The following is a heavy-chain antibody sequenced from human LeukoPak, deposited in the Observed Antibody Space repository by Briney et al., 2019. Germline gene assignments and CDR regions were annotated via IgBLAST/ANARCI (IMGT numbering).Heavy chain of an antibody. Sequence: SSETLSLTCTVSGGSISSYYWSWIRQPPGKGLEWIGRIYTSGNTDYNPSLKSRVTMSVDTSKNQFSLKLNSVTAADTAVYYCARGFTSNLSWFDPWGQGTLVTVSS. CDR2: IYTSGNT. D-gene: IGHD2-2*01. V-gene: IGHV4-4*07. CDR3: ARGFTSNLSWFDP. CDR1: GGSISSYY. J-gene: IGHJ5*02.